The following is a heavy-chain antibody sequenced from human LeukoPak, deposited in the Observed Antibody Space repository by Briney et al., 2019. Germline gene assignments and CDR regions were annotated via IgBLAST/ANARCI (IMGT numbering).Heavy chain of an antibody. CDR1: GYTFTGYY. Sequence: GASVKVSCKASGYTFTGYYMHWVRQAPGQGLEWMGWINPNSGGTNYAQKFQGKVTMTRDTSISTAYMELSRLRSDDTAVYYCARRWDYYYYYMDVWGKGTTVTISS. CDR3: ARRWDYYYYYMDV. D-gene: IGHD6-13*01. CDR2: INPNSGGT. J-gene: IGHJ6*03. V-gene: IGHV1-2*02.